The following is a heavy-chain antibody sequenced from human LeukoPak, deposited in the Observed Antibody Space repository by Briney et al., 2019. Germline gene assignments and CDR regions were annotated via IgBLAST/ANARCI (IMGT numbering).Heavy chain of an antibody. CDR1: GFHFSSYG. D-gene: IGHD6-13*01. CDR3: ARDSDDRSWNGLFDY. V-gene: IGHV3-33*01. CDR2: IWYDGSNK. Sequence: GGPVRLSCAASGFHFSSYGMQWVRQAPGKGLAGVAVIWYDGSNKYYADSVKGRFTISRDNSKNTLYLQMNSLRAEDTAVYYCARDSDDRSWNGLFDYWGQGTLVTVSS. J-gene: IGHJ4*02.